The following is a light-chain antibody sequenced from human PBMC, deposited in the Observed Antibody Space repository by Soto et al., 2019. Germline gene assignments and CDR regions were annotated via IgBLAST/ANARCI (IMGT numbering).Light chain of an antibody. CDR1: QRIDNF. CDR3: QQRYKTSLSS. V-gene: IGKV1-39*01. Sequence: DIQMTQSPSFLSASVGDRVTITCRASQRIDNFLNWYQQKPGKAPKLLIYGASSLQSGVPSRFSGRGSGTDFTLTITSLQTEDSATYHCQQRYKTSLSSFGQGNKVEIK. J-gene: IGKJ2*01. CDR2: GAS.